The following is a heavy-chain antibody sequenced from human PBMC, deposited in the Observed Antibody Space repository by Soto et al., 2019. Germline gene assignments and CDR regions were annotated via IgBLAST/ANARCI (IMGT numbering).Heavy chain of an antibody. Sequence: QRLSCAGSGFMFSSFAMTWVRQAPGKGLEWVSTTRSNGEHTYYADSVKGRFTVSRDNSKNTLFLEMSSLRAEDSAIYYCAKDSKSVSVSAARVYGMDVWGQGTTVTVSS. J-gene: IGHJ6*02. CDR1: GFMFSSFA. CDR2: TRSNGEHT. CDR3: AKDSKSVSVSAARVYGMDV. V-gene: IGHV3-23*01. D-gene: IGHD2-2*01.